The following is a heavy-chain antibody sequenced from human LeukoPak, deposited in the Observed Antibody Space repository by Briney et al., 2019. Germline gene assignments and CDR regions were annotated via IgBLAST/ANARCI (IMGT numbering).Heavy chain of an antibody. D-gene: IGHD6-13*01. CDR1: GGTISSTSYY. J-gene: IGHJ4*02. CDR2: IHYSGST. CDR3: ARHDVYSTTWYGVDY. Sequence: SETLSLTCTVSGGTISSTSYYWGWIRQPPGKGLEWIGRIHYSGSTYYNPSLKSRVTISVDTSKKQFSLKLSSVTAADTAVYYCARHDVYSTTWYGVDYWGQGTLVTVSS. V-gene: IGHV4-39*01.